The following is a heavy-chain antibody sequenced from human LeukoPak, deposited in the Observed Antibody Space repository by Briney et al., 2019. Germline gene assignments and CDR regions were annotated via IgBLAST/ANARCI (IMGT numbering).Heavy chain of an antibody. V-gene: IGHV3-7*03. Sequence: GGSLRLSCAGSGFTFSSYWMTWVRQAPGKALEWVANIKQDGSEKNYVDSVRGRFTISRDNAKNSLYLQMNSLRAEDTAVYYCAKGSVVITLPFDYWGQGTLVTVSS. CDR1: GFTFSSYW. D-gene: IGHD3-22*01. CDR2: IKQDGSEK. J-gene: IGHJ4*02. CDR3: AKGSVVITLPFDY.